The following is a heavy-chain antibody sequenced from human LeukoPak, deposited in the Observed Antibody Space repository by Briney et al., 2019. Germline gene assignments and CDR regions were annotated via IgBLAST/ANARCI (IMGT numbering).Heavy chain of an antibody. V-gene: IGHV4-34*01. CDR3: ARGVGQWRRYNNWFDP. D-gene: IGHD6-19*01. J-gene: IGHJ5*02. Sequence: GSLRLSCAASGFTVSSKYMSWIRQPPGKGLEWIGEINHSGSTNYNPSLKSRVTISVDTSKNQFSLKLSSVTAADTAVYYCARGVGQWRRYNNWFDPWGQGTLVTVPS. CDR2: INHSGST. CDR1: GFTVSSKY.